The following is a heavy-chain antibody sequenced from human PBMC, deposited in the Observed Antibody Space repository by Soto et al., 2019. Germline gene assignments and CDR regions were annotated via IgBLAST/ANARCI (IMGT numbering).Heavy chain of an antibody. D-gene: IGHD2-15*01. J-gene: IGHJ6*02. CDR2: INPNSGGT. Sequence: ASVKVSCKASGYTFPGYYMHGVRQAPGQGLEWMGWINPNSGGTNYAQKFQGWVTMTRDTSISTAYMELSRLRSADTAVYYCARDLRSCSGGSCYLYYYYGMDVWGQGTTVTVSS. CDR3: ARDLRSCSGGSCYLYYYYGMDV. V-gene: IGHV1-2*04. CDR1: GYTFPGYY.